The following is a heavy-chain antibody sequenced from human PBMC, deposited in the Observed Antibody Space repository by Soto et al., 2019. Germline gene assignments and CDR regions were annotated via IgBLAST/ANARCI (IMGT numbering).Heavy chain of an antibody. CDR3: ARGGQYNWNYGWFDP. D-gene: IGHD1-7*01. CDR2: IYYSARS. J-gene: IGHJ5*02. V-gene: IGHV4-38-2*01. CDR1: GYSISSGYY. Sequence: ETLSLTCEVSGYSISSGYYWAWIRQPPGKCLEWIGSIYYSARSFYNPSPRSRVTLLVDTSKNQFSLQLTSVTAADTAVYYCARGGQYNWNYGWFDPWGQGAQVTVSS.